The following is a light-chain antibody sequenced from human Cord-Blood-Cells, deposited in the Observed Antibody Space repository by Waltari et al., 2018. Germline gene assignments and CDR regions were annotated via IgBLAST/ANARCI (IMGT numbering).Light chain of an antibody. CDR1: SSNIGAGYD. CDR2: GNS. V-gene: IGLV1-40*01. Sequence: QSVLTQPPSVSGAPGQRVTISCTGSSSNIGAGYDVTRDQQLPGTAPKPLIYGNSNRPSGVPDRFSGSKSGTSASLAITGLQAEDEADYYCQSYDSSLSGSYVFGTGTKVTVL. CDR3: QSYDSSLSGSYV. J-gene: IGLJ1*01.